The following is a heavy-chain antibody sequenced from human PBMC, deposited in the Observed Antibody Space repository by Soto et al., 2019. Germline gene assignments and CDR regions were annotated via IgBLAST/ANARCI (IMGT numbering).Heavy chain of an antibody. V-gene: IGHV3-66*01. CDR1: GLTVRSLD. CDR3: VRDDGASPYDY. D-gene: IGHD2-2*01. Sequence: GGSLRLSCAASGLTVRSLDMGWVRQAPGNGLEWISVIFPGGTTSYADSVKGRFTISRDNFKNTVYLQMTSLRADDSGIYYCVRDDGASPYDYWGPGTLVTVSS. CDR2: IFPGGTT. J-gene: IGHJ4*02.